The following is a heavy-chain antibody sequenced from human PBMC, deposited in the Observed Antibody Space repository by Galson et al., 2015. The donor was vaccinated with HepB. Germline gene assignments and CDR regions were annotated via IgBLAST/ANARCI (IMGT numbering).Heavy chain of an antibody. Sequence: TLSLTCAVSGGSISSGDCSWSWIRQTPGTGLQWIGYIYSSGSTYYNPSLKSRVLISVDTSTNQFSLKLSSVTAADTAVYYCARDLDPVGVGGGFDIWGQGTMVTVSS. CDR3: ARDLDPVGVGGGFDI. V-gene: IGHV4-30-4*07. CDR1: GGSISSGDCS. CDR2: IYSSGST. J-gene: IGHJ3*02. D-gene: IGHD3-10*01.